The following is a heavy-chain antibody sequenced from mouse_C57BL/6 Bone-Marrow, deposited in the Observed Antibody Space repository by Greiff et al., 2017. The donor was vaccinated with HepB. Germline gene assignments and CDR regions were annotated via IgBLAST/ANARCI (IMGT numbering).Heavy chain of an antibody. CDR2: IDPSDSYT. J-gene: IGHJ4*01. D-gene: IGHD2-3*01. CDR1: GYTFTSYW. V-gene: IGHV1-69*01. Sequence: QVQLKQPGAELVMPGASVKLSCKASGYTFTSYWMHWVKQRPGQGLEWIGEIDPSDSYTNYNQKFKGKSTLTVDKSSSTAYMQLSSLTSEDSAVYYCARSHRPYDGLSMDYWGQGTSVTVSS. CDR3: ARSHRPYDGLSMDY.